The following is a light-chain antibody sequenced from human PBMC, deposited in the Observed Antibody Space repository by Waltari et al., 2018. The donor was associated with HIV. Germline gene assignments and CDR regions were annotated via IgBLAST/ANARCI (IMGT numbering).Light chain of an antibody. V-gene: IGKV4-1*01. Sequence: DILMTHSPDFLAVSLRESATISCRARQTLLYTSNNKNYVAWYQRKPGQPPKLLFYWASTRQSGVPARVSGRGSGTKVTLTIDKLQAEDVSTYYCQQYYRRPLTFGGGTKVGL. CDR2: WAS. CDR1: QTLLYTSNNKNY. J-gene: IGKJ4*01. CDR3: QQYYRRPLT.